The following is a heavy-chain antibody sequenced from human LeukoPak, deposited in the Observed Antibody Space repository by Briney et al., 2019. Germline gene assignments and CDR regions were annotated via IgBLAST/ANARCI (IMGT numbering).Heavy chain of an antibody. CDR2: IIGIGGST. CDR3: AKDLSWGPRHYYYYGMDV. J-gene: IGHJ6*02. V-gene: IGHV3-23*01. D-gene: IGHD2-15*01. CDR1: GFTFSSYA. Sequence: PGGSLRLSCAASGFTFSSYAMSWVRQAPGKGREWVSAIIGIGGSTNYADSVKGRFTISRDNSKNTLYLQMNSLRAEDTAVYYCAKDLSWGPRHYYYYGMDVWGQGTTVTVSS.